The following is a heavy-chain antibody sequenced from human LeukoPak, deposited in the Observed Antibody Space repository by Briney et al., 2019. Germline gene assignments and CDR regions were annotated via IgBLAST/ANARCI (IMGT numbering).Heavy chain of an antibody. J-gene: IGHJ5*02. Sequence: QPGRSLRLSCAASGFTFSNYGMTWVRQAPGKGLEWVANIKQDGSEKYYVDSVKGRFTISRDNAKNSLYLQMNSLRAEDMAVYYCARGHVWFDPWGQGTLVTVSS. CDR2: IKQDGSEK. V-gene: IGHV3-7*05. CDR3: ARGHVWFDP. CDR1: GFTFSNYG.